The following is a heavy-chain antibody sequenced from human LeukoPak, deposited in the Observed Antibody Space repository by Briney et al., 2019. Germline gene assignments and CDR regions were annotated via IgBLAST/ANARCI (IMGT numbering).Heavy chain of an antibody. CDR3: ARGVRRTDCSSTSCYYYYYMDV. V-gene: IGHV1-8*01. CDR2: MNPNSGNT. CDR1: GYTFTSYD. D-gene: IGHD2-2*01. Sequence: ASVKVSCKASGYTFTSYDINWVRQATGQGLEWMAWMNPNSGNTGYAQKFQGRVTMTRNTSISTAYMELSSLRSEDTAMYYCARGVRRTDCSSTSCYYYYYMDVWGKGTTVTVSS. J-gene: IGHJ6*03.